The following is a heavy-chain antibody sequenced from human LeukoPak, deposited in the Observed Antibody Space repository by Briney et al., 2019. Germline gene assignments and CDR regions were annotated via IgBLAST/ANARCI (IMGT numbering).Heavy chain of an antibody. Sequence: PGGSLRLSCAASGFTFSSYGIHWVRQAPGKGLEWVAVISYDGSNKYNVDSVKGRFTISRDNSKSTLYLQMNSLKTEDTAVYYCTTFIQPSWDYYYYMDVWGKGTTVTISS. J-gene: IGHJ6*03. V-gene: IGHV3-30*03. CDR1: GFTFSSYG. CDR3: TTFIQPSWDYYYYMDV. CDR2: ISYDGSNK. D-gene: IGHD2-2*01.